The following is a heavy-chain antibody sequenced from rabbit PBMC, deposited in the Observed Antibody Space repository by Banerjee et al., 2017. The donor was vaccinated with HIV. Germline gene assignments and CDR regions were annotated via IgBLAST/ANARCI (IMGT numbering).Heavy chain of an antibody. CDR3: VRGGVVAEMGVNL. D-gene: IGHD4-1*01. Sequence: QSLEESGGDLVKPGASLKLSCKASGFTLSSYWMCWVRQAPGKGLEWIGCIYNGDGSTWYASWAKGRFTISKTSSTTVTLQMTSLTAADTATYFCVRGGVVAEMGVNLWGQGTLVTVS. CDR2: IYNGDGST. V-gene: IGHV1S40*01. CDR1: GFTLSSYW. J-gene: IGHJ4*01.